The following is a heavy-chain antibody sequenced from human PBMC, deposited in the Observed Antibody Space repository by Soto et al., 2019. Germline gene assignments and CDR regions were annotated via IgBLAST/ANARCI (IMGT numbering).Heavy chain of an antibody. J-gene: IGHJ3*02. CDR3: AREIIAARDAFDI. D-gene: IGHD6-6*01. CDR2: IYYSGST. CDR1: GGSISSSSYY. Sequence: ETLSLPCTVSGGSISSSSYYWGWIRQPPGKGLEWFGSIYYSGSTYYNPSLKSRVTISVDTSKNQFSLKLSSVTAADTAVYYCAREIIAARDAFDIWGQGTMVTVSS. V-gene: IGHV4-39*01.